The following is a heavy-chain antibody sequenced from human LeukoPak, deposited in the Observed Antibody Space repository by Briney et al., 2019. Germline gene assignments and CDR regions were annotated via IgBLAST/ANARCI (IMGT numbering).Heavy chain of an antibody. CDR3: ARDGDARARYYYNYGMDV. D-gene: IGHD3-3*01. Sequence: GRSLRLSCAASGFTFSTYGMHWVRQAPGKGLEWVALIWYDGNNKYYADSVKGRFTISRDNSKNTLYLQTNSLRAEDTAVYYCARDGDARARYYYNYGMDVWGQGTTVTVSS. V-gene: IGHV3-33*01. CDR1: GFTFSTYG. J-gene: IGHJ6*02. CDR2: IWYDGNNK.